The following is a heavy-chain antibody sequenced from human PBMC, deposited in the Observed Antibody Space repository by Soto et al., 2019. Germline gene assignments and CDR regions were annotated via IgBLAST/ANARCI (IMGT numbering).Heavy chain of an antibody. D-gene: IGHD5-18*01. CDR2: IPYDGSNK. CDR1: GFTFSNYG. J-gene: IGHJ4*02. V-gene: IGHV3-30*18. CDR3: AKVIGGYSYGPGFYFDF. Sequence: GGSLRLSCTASGFTFSNYGMHWVRQAPGKGLEWVAVIPYDGSNKYYADSVKGRFTISRDNSKNTLYLQMNSLRTEDTAVYYCAKVIGGYSYGPGFYFDFCGRGTLVTVSS.